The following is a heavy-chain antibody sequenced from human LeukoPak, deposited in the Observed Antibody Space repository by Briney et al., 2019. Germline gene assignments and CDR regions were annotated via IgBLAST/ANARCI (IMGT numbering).Heavy chain of an antibody. J-gene: IGHJ4*02. CDR1: GFTFSNYA. D-gene: IGHD5-12*01. CDR3: ASAVVATSY. Sequence: GGSLRLSCTASGFTFSNYAMSWVRQAPGKGLEWVSYISSSSSTIYYADSVKGRFTISRDNAKNSLYLQMNSLRAEDTAVYYCASAVVATSYWGQGTLVTVSS. CDR2: ISSSSSTI. V-gene: IGHV3-48*01.